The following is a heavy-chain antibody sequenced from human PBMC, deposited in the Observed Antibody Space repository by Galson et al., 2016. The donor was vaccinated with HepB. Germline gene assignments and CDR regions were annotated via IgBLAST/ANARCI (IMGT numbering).Heavy chain of an antibody. CDR2: LSYSGRT. V-gene: IGHV4-30-4*01. CDR1: GGSISNSDDC. J-gene: IGHJ4*02. Sequence: LSLTCTVSGGSISNSDDCWSWSRQPPGKGLEWIGYLSYSGRTYYNPSLRGRPSISVDTSKNQFFLKLTSVTAADTAMYYCARGNVVVVPEGLRGEDLYYAMDVWGQGTLVTVSS. CDR3: ARGNVVVVPEGLRGEDLYYAMDV. D-gene: IGHD2-2*01.